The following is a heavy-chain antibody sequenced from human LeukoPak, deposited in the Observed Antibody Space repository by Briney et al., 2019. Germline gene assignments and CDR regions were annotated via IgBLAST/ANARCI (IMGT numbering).Heavy chain of an antibody. CDR3: AREPSSERDAFDI. D-gene: IGHD6-13*01. Sequence: ASVKVSCKASGYTFTSYDINWVRQATGQGLEWMGWMNPNSGNTGYAQKFQGRVTITRNTSIGTAYMELSSLRSEDTAVYYCAREPSSERDAFDIWGQGTMVTVSS. J-gene: IGHJ3*02. V-gene: IGHV1-8*03. CDR1: GYTFTSYD. CDR2: MNPNSGNT.